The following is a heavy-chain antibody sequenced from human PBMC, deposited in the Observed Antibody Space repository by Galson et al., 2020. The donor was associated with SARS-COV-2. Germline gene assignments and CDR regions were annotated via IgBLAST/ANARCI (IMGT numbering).Heavy chain of an antibody. D-gene: IGHD6-13*01. CDR3: ARETDDYTSSWYDY. V-gene: IGHV3-30*04. Sequence: PGGSLRLSCRASGFTFSSSAMHWVRPAPGKGLESVAIISYDGTTRYNLDSVKGRFTISRDNSKNTLYLQMDSLTTDDTAFYYCARETDDYTSSWYDYWGQGTLVTVSS. CDR2: ISYDGTTR. CDR1: GFTFSSSA. J-gene: IGHJ4*02.